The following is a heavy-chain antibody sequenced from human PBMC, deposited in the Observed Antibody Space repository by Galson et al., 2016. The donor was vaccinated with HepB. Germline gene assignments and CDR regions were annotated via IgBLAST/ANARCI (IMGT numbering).Heavy chain of an antibody. Sequence: SLRLSCAASGFAFSNYAMHWVRQAPGKGLEWVAVVSYDGRNKYYADSVKGRFTLSRDNYKNTVYQQMNSLRVEDTAVYYCAKHDIFAGYSAFDYWGQGTLVTVSS. J-gene: IGHJ4*02. CDR1: GFAFSNYA. CDR3: AKHDIFAGYSAFDY. V-gene: IGHV3-30*18. D-gene: IGHD3-9*01. CDR2: VSYDGRNK.